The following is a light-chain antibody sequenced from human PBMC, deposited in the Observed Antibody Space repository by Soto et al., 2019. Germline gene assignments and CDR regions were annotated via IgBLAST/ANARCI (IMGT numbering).Light chain of an antibody. V-gene: IGKV1-27*01. CDR1: QGISNY. J-gene: IGKJ1*01. CDR2: AAS. Sequence: DIRMTQSPSSLSASVGDRVTITCRASQGISNYLVWYQQRPGKGPKLLIYAASTLQSGVPSRFSGSGSGTDFTLTISSLQPEDVATYYWQKYNSAPWTFGQGTTVEIK. CDR3: QKYNSAPWT.